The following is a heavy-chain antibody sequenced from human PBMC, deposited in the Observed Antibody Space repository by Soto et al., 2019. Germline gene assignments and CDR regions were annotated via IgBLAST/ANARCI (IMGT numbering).Heavy chain of an antibody. Sequence: NPSETLSLTCSVSGGTISGYYWTWIRQPAGKGLEWIGRIYSSGNTKCNPSLQSRVTMSLDTSNNQFSLRLTSVTAADTAVYYCARGQRFSDWFDPWGQGTLVTVSS. CDR2: IYSSGNT. CDR1: GGTISGYY. V-gene: IGHV4-4*07. CDR3: ARGQRFSDWFDP. J-gene: IGHJ5*02. D-gene: IGHD3-3*01.